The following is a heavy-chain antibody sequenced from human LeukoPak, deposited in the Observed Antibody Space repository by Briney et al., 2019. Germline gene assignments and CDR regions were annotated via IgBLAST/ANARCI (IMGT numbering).Heavy chain of an antibody. V-gene: IGHV4-38-2*01. CDR1: GGSFSGYY. CDR3: ASGYCSSTSCSAGMDV. D-gene: IGHD2-2*01. Sequence: PSETLSLTCAVYGGSFSGYYWGWIRQPPGKGLEWIGSIYHSGSTYYNPSLKSRVTISVDTSKNQFSLKLSSVTAADTAVYYCASGYCSSTSCSAGMDVWGKGTTVTVSS. CDR2: IYHSGST. J-gene: IGHJ6*04.